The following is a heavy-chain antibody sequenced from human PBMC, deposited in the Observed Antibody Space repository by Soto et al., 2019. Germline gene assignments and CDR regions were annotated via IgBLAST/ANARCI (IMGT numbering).Heavy chain of an antibody. D-gene: IGHD1-26*01. CDR1: GFTFDDYA. CDR2: ISWNSGSI. V-gene: IGHV3-9*01. J-gene: IGHJ6*02. Sequence: SLKISCAASGFTFDDYAMHWVRQAPGKGLEWVSGISWNSGSIGYADSVKGRFTISRDNAKNSLYLQMISLRAEDTALYYCAKDMGLRGWLGSYYYYYYGMDVWGQGTTVTVSS. CDR3: AKDMGLRGWLGSYYYYYYGMDV.